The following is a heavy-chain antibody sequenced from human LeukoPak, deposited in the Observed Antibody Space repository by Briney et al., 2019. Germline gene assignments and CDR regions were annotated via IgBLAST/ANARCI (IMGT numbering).Heavy chain of an antibody. CDR3: VRDIVAAGGRYFDH. CDR1: GFTFSDYG. D-gene: IGHD6-13*01. CDR2: IWYDGSNK. J-gene: IGHJ4*02. Sequence: AGGSLRLSCAASGFTFSDYGMHWVRQTPGRGLEWVAAIWYDGSNKYYADSVEGRFTISRDNSKNTLYLQMNSLRGEDMALYYCVRDIVAAGGRYFDHWGQGTLVTVSS. V-gene: IGHV3-33*01.